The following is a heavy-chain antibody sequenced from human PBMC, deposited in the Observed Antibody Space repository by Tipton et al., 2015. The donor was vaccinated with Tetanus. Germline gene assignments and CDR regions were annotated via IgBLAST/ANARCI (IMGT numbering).Heavy chain of an antibody. V-gene: IGHV4-61*08. CDR2: ISDSGRT. Sequence: TLSLTCTVSGGSVRSGDYQWNWIRQPPGKGLEWLAYISDSGRTNSNYSLKSRITISRETSKNQFSLRLTSVTAADTAVYYCARANYEFPNKGPFDSWGQGTLVIVSS. CDR3: ARANYEFPNKGPFDS. CDR1: GGSVRSGDYQ. J-gene: IGHJ4*02. D-gene: IGHD3-3*01.